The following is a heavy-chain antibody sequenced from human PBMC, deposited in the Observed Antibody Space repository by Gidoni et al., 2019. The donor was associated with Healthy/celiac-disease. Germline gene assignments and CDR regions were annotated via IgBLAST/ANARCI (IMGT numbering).Heavy chain of an antibody. CDR3: ARGYYSSSAGRDY. CDR1: GFTFSSYS. J-gene: IGHJ4*02. CDR2: ISSSSSYI. D-gene: IGHD6-6*01. Sequence: EVQLVESGGGLVKPGGSLRLSCAASGFTFSSYSMNWVRQAPGKGLEWVSSISSSSSYIYYADSVKGRFTIFRDNAKNSLYLQMNSLRAEDTAVYYCARGYYSSSAGRDYWGQGTLVTVSS. V-gene: IGHV3-21*01.